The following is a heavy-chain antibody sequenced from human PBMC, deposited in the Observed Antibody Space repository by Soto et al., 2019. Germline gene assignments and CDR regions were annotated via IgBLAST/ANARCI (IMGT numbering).Heavy chain of an antibody. CDR2: INRDANDI. Sequence: EVQLVESGGGLVQPGGSLRLSCEASRGAFGDYWMHWVRQAPGKGLVWVSRINRDANDIIYADSVKGRFTASRDNAKNMVFLPMNSLRVEDTAVYYCARDVPDNWFDSWCQGTLVTVSS. CDR3: ARDVPDNWFDS. CDR1: RGAFGDYW. J-gene: IGHJ5*01. V-gene: IGHV3-74*01. D-gene: IGHD3-10*02.